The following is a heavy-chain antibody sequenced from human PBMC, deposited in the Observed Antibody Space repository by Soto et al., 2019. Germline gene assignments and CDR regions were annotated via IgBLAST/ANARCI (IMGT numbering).Heavy chain of an antibody. CDR1: GFTFSSYA. D-gene: IGHD3-22*01. J-gene: IGHJ3*02. Sequence: PGGSLRLSCAASGFTFSSYAMHWVRQAPGKGLEWVANIKHDRTERYVDSVKGRFTISRDNAKNSVYLQMNSLRAEDTAVYFCARGPYNSDGYGAFDIWGQGTMVTVSS. V-gene: IGHV3-7*01. CDR2: IKHDRTE. CDR3: ARGPYNSDGYGAFDI.